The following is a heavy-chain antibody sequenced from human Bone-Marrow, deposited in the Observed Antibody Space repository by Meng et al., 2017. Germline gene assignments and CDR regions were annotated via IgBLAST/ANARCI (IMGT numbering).Heavy chain of an antibody. CDR2: IYYSGST. CDR1: GGSISSSSYY. D-gene: IGHD2-15*01. Sequence: LRLSCTVSGGSISSSSYYWGWIRQPPGKGLEWIGSIYYSGSTYYNPSLKSRVTISVDTSKNQFSLKLSSVTAADTAVYYCARDRDCSGGSCYYYYGMDVWGQGTTVTVSS. CDR3: ARDRDCSGGSCYYYYGMDV. J-gene: IGHJ6*02. V-gene: IGHV4-39*07.